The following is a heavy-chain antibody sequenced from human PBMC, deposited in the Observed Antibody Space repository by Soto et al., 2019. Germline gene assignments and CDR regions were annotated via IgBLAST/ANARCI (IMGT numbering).Heavy chain of an antibody. J-gene: IGHJ5*02. CDR2: IYYSGST. V-gene: IGHV4-31*03. D-gene: IGHD5-18*01. CDR1: GGSISSGGYY. Sequence: SETLSLTCTVSGGSISSGGYYWSWIRQHPGKGLEWIGYIYYSGSTYYNPSLKSRVTISVDTSKNQFSLKLSSVTAADTAVYYCARDPKRGYSYGAPWFDPWGQGTLVTVSS. CDR3: ARDPKRGYSYGAPWFDP.